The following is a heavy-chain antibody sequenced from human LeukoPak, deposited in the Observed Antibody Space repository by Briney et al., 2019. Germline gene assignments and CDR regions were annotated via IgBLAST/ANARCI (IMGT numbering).Heavy chain of an antibody. V-gene: IGHV3-23*01. CDR2: ISGSGGST. Sequence: GGSLRLSCAASGFTLSSYAMSWVRQAPGKGLEWVSAISGSGGSTYYADSVKGRFTISRDNSKNTLYLQMNSLRAEDTAVYYCAKDSEYSSSFSDYWGQGTLVTVSS. J-gene: IGHJ4*02. CDR1: GFTLSSYA. D-gene: IGHD6-6*01. CDR3: AKDSEYSSSFSDY.